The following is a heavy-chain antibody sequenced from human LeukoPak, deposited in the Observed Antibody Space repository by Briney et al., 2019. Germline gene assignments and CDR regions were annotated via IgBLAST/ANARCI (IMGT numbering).Heavy chain of an antibody. Sequence: GGSLRLSCAASGFTFSSYAMSWVRQAPGKGLEWVAVISYDGSNKYYADSVKGRFTISRDNSKNTLHLQMNSLRAEDTAVYYCARKLRYFDWLSPLIYYGMDVWGQGTTVTVSS. J-gene: IGHJ6*02. V-gene: IGHV3-30-3*01. CDR1: GFTFSSYA. CDR2: ISYDGSNK. D-gene: IGHD3-9*01. CDR3: ARKLRYFDWLSPLIYYGMDV.